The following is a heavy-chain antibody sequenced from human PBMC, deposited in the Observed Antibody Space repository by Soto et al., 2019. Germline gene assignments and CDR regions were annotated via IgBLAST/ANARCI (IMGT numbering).Heavy chain of an antibody. Sequence: QVQLVQSGPEVKKPGASAKVSCEVSGYRFPSFGINWVRQAPGQGLEWVGWLNTDNNNTNYAQNLQHRVTLTTDTSTNTAFLELRDLASGDTAVYYCARVRFGDAFDYWGQGTLVTVSS. D-gene: IGHD4-17*01. CDR1: GYRFPSFG. CDR3: ARVRFGDAFDY. J-gene: IGHJ4*02. CDR2: LNTDNNNT. V-gene: IGHV1-18*01.